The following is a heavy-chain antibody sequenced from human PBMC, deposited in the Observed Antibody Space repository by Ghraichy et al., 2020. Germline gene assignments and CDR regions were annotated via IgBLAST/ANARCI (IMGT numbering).Heavy chain of an antibody. V-gene: IGHV4-4*07. D-gene: IGHD3-3*01. CDR2: IYTSGST. J-gene: IGHJ5*02. Sequence: SETLSLTCTVSGGSISSYYWSWIRQPAGKGLEWIGRIYTSGSTNYNPSLKSRVTMSVDTSKNQFSLKLSSVTAADTAVYYCARGATYYDFWSGYYNPPNNWFDPWGQGTLVTVSS. CDR3: ARGATYYDFWSGYYNPPNNWFDP. CDR1: GGSISSYY.